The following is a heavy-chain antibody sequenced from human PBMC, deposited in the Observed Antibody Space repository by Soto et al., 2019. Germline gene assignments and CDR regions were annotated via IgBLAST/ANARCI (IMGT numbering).Heavy chain of an antibody. CDR3: ARVLSSTRGMWFDP. CDR2: IIPIFGTA. V-gene: IGHV1-69*01. Sequence: QVQLVQSGAEVKKPGSSVKVSCKASGGTFSSYAISWVRQAPGQGLEWMGGIIPIFGTANYAQKFQGRVTMSADESTSTAYMELSSLRSADTAVYYCARVLSSTRGMWFDPWGQGSLVSVSS. J-gene: IGHJ5*02. D-gene: IGHD2-2*01. CDR1: GGTFSSYA.